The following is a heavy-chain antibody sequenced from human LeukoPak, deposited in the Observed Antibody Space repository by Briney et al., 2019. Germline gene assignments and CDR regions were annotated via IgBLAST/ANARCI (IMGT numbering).Heavy chain of an antibody. J-gene: IGHJ4*02. CDR1: GFTFSSYA. D-gene: IGHD3-10*01. V-gene: IGHV3-23*01. CDR3: AKGGSMVRGLYYFDY. Sequence: PGGSLRLSCAASGFTFSSYAMSWVRQAPGKGLEWVSAISGSGGSTYYADSVKGRFIISRDNSKNTLYLQMNSLRAEDTAVYYCAKGGSMVRGLYYFDYWGQGTLVTVSS. CDR2: ISGSGGST.